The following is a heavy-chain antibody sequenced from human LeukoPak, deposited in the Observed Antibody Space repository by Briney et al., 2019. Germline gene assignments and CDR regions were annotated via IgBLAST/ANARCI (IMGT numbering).Heavy chain of an antibody. D-gene: IGHD3-16*01. Sequence: ASVKVSCKASGYTFTSYAMNWVRQAPGQGLEWIGWINTNTGNPTYAQGFTGRFVFSLDTSVSTAYLQISSLKAEDTAVYYCARDVLGYYDYYYGMDVWGQGTTVTVSS. CDR3: ARDVLGYYDYYYGMDV. J-gene: IGHJ6*02. CDR2: INTNTGNP. CDR1: GYTFTSYA. V-gene: IGHV7-4-1*02.